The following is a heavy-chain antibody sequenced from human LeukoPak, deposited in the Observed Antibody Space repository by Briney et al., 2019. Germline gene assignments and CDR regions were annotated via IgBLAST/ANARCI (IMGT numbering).Heavy chain of an antibody. J-gene: IGHJ3*02. CDR1: GFSFSSYG. Sequence: GGSLRLSCAGSGFSFSSYGMHWVRQAPGKGLEWMAFIRSDGSNKYYADSVKGRFTISRDNSKNTLYLQMNSLRAEDTAVYYCAKEYDILTGYYAFDIWGQGTMVTVSS. V-gene: IGHV3-30*02. CDR2: IRSDGSNK. CDR3: AKEYDILTGYYAFDI. D-gene: IGHD3-9*01.